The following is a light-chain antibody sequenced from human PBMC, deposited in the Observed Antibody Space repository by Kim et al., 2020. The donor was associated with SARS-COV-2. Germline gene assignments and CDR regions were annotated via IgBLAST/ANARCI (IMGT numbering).Light chain of an antibody. CDR3: QTWGTGIG. CDR1: SGHSSYA. Sequence: GASVKLTCTLSSGHSSYAIAWHQQQPEKGPRYLMKLDSDGSHSKGDGIPDRFSGSSSGAVRYLTISSLQSEDEADYYCQTWGTGIGFGGGTQLTVL. J-gene: IGLJ3*02. CDR2: LDSDGSH. V-gene: IGLV4-69*01.